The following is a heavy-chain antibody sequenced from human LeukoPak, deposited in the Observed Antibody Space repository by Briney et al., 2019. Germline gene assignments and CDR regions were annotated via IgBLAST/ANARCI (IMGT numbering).Heavy chain of an antibody. CDR3: ARGGIQLWSAFDY. CDR2: ISSSGSTI. J-gene: IGHJ4*02. V-gene: IGHV3-48*03. Sequence: PGGSLRLSCAASGLTFSSYEMNWVRQAPGKGLEWVSYISSSGSTIYYADSVKGRFTISRDNAKNSLYLQMNSLRAEDTAVYYCARGGIQLWSAFDYWGQGTLVTVSS. CDR1: GLTFSSYE. D-gene: IGHD5-18*01.